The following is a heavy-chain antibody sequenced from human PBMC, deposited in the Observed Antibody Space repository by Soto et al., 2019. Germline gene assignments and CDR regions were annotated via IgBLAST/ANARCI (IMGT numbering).Heavy chain of an antibody. CDR3: ASRNLFDF. J-gene: IGHJ3*01. Sequence: PSETLSLTCTVSGGSISSHYWSWIRQPPGRGLEWIGFISYSGSPNYNPSLKSRVTISEDTAKNQFSLKLKSMTAADTAVYYCASRNLFDFWGQGTMDPVS. CDR1: GGSISSHY. V-gene: IGHV4-59*11. CDR2: ISYSGSP.